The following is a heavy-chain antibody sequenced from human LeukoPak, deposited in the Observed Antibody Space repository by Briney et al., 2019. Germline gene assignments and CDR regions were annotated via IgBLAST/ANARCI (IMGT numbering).Heavy chain of an antibody. J-gene: IGHJ4*02. V-gene: IGHV3-9*01. CDR3: AKDRNPMVRGAFDY. CDR1: GFTFDDYA. D-gene: IGHD3-10*01. CDR2: ISWNSGSI. Sequence: GGSLRLSCAASGFTFDDYAMHWVRQAPGEGLEWVSGISWNSGSIGYADSVKGRFTISRDNAKNSLYLQMNSLRAEDTALYYCAKDRNPMVRGAFDYWGQGTLVTVSS.